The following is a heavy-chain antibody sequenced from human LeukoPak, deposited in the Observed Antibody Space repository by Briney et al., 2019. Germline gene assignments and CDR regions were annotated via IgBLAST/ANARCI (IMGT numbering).Heavy chain of an antibody. J-gene: IGHJ4*02. CDR1: GYTLTELS. CDR2: FDPEDGET. CDR3: ATGHKTTVGY. D-gene: IGHD4-23*01. Sequence: ASVKVSCKVSGYTLTELSMHWVRQAPGEGVEWMGGFDPEDGETIYAQKFQGRVTMTEDTSTDTAYMELSSLRSEDTAVYYCATGHKTTVGYWGQGTLVTVSS. V-gene: IGHV1-24*01.